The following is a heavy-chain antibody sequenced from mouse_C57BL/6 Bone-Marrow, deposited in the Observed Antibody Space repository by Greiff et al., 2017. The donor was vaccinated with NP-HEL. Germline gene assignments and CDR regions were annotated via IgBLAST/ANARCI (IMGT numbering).Heavy chain of an antibody. V-gene: IGHV1-82*01. D-gene: IGHD6-1*01. J-gene: IGHJ2*01. CDR3: ARGESWGAFFDY. Sequence: VQLQQSGPELVKPGASVKISCKASGYTFSTSWMNWMKQRPGKGLEWIGRIYPGDGATHYSGNFKGKASLTADKSSNSAYMQLSSLTSEDSAVYFCARGESWGAFFDYWGRGTTLTVSS. CDR2: IYPGDGAT. CDR1: GYTFSTSW.